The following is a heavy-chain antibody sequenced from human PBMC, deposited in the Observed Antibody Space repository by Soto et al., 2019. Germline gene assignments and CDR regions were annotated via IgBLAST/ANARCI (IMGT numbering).Heavy chain of an antibody. Sequence: EVQLVESGGGLVKPGGSLRLSCAASGFTFSSYSMKWVRQALGKGLEWVSSISSSSSYIYYADSVKGRFTISRDNAKNSLYLQMNSLRAEDTAVYYCARGLYSYDSSGYYGNWGQGTLVTVSS. D-gene: IGHD3-22*01. CDR1: GFTFSSYS. V-gene: IGHV3-21*01. CDR3: ARGLYSYDSSGYYGN. CDR2: ISSSSSYI. J-gene: IGHJ4*02.